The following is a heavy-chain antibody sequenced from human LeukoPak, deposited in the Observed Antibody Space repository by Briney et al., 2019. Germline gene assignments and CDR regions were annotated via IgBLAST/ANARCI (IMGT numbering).Heavy chain of an antibody. V-gene: IGHV4-34*01. CDR3: ARVHLQGEGLLDY. Sequence: SETLSLTCAVYGGSFSGYYWSWIRQPPGKGLEWIGEINHSGSTNYNPSLKSRVTISVDTSKNQFSLKLSSVTAANTAVYYCARVHLQGEGLLDYWGQGTLVTVSS. CDR2: INHSGST. D-gene: IGHD3-16*01. J-gene: IGHJ4*02. CDR1: GGSFSGYY.